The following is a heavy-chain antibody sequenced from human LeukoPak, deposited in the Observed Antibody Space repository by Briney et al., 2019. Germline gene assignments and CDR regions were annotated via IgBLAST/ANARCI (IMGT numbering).Heavy chain of an antibody. J-gene: IGHJ4*02. V-gene: IGHV3-7*01. D-gene: IGHD2-21*02. CDR2: INQDGSKK. CDR3: AKWGPHCVGDYCPALDS. Sequence: PGGSLRLSCVASRFTFSNYWMSWVRQAPGKGLEWVANINQDGSKKPYADPMKGRITISRDNAKESLYLQLNSLRADDTAVYYCAKWGPHCVGDYCPALDSWGQGTLVTVSS. CDR1: RFTFSNYW.